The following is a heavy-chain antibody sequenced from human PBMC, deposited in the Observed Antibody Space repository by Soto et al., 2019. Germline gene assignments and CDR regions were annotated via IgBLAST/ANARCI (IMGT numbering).Heavy chain of an antibody. CDR3: ARFYDSSGYGDAFDI. D-gene: IGHD3-22*01. J-gene: IGHJ3*02. CDR1: GYTFTSYR. V-gene: IGHV1-18*01. CDR2: ISAYNGNT. Sequence: ASVKVSCKASGYTFTSYRISWVRQAPGQGLEWMGWISAYNGNTNYAQKLQGRVTMTTDTSTSTAYMELRSLRSDDTAVYYCARFYDSSGYGDAFDIWGQGTTVTVSS.